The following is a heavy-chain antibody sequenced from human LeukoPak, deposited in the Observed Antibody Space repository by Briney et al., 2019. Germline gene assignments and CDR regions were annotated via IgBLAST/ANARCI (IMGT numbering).Heavy chain of an antibody. CDR1: GFTFSSYG. D-gene: IGHD3-10*01. CDR2: ISPSSTYI. Sequence: GGSLRLSCAASGFTFSSYGMHWVRQVPGKGLEWVSSISPSSTYIKYSDSVKGRFTISRDDAKNSLYLQMNSLRADDTAVYYCARNRYYYGSGNYGVPNWFDPWGQGTLVTVSS. J-gene: IGHJ5*02. V-gene: IGHV3-21*01. CDR3: ARNRYYYGSGNYGVPNWFDP.